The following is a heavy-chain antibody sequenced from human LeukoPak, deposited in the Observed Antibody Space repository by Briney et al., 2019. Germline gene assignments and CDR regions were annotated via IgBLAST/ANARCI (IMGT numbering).Heavy chain of an antibody. V-gene: IGHV4-39*01. J-gene: IGHJ4*02. CDR3: ARQSLSPLQPDY. CDR1: GGSISSSSYY. CDR2: IYYTGST. D-gene: IGHD2-15*01. Sequence: PSETLSLTCTVSGGSISSSSYYWGWVRQPPGTGLEWIGSIYYTGSTYYNPSLKSRVTISVDTSKNQFSLKLSSVTAADTAVYYCARQSLSPLQPDYWGQGTLVTVSS.